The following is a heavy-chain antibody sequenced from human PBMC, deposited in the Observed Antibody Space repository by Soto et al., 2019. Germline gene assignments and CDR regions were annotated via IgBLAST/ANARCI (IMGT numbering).Heavy chain of an antibody. D-gene: IGHD1-1*01. CDR3: ARVVAKYKKGNWFDS. CDR2: IYRSGTT. Sequence: SETLSLTCTVSGGSISSGGYYWSWIRQHPGKGLEWIGYIYRSGTTYYNPSLKSRVIISIDTSKNQISLNLSSVTAADTAVFYCARVVAKYKKGNWFDSWGRGTLVTVSS. CDR1: GGSISSGGYY. J-gene: IGHJ5*01. V-gene: IGHV4-31*03.